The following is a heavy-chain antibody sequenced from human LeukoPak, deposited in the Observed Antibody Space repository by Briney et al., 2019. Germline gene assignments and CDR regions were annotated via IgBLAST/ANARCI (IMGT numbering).Heavy chain of an antibody. J-gene: IGHJ4*02. CDR3: ARYGPAAFDF. Sequence: ASVEVSCKASGYTFTDYYMHWVRQGPGQGLEWMGWINPNSGGTNSAQKFQGRVTLTRDTSITTAYMELSSLRSDDTAVYFCARYGPAAFDFWGQGTLVTVSS. CDR2: INPNSGGT. V-gene: IGHV1-2*02. CDR1: GYTFTDYY. D-gene: IGHD2-2*01.